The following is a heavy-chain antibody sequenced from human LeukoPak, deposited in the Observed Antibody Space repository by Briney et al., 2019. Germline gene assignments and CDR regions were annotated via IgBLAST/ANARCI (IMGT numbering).Heavy chain of an antibody. CDR2: IESDGNER. V-gene: IGHV3-7*01. D-gene: IGHD2-15*01. J-gene: IGHJ4*02. CDR3: ARAAIYCTGGSCRPFFDH. Sequence: GGSLRLTCAASGFTFSSFWMTWVRQAPGKGLEWVATIESDGNERYYVDSLKGRFTISRYNAKNSLYLQMDSLRAEDTAVYYCARAAIYCTGGSCRPFFDHRDQRTLVNVSS. CDR1: GFTFSSFW.